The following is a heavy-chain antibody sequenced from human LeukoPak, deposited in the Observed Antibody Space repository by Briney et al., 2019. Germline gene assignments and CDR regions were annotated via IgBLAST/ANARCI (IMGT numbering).Heavy chain of an antibody. V-gene: IGHV3-33*01. D-gene: IGHD2-21*02. J-gene: IGHJ6*02. CDR1: GSTFSDFA. Sequence: GGSLRLSCAASGSTFSDFAMHWVRQAPGKGLEWVAVIWYDGSDKYYADSVKGRFTISRDNSKNTLYLQINRLGSEDMAVYYCARSRGDGGSPVGYYYYYGVDVWGQGTTVTVSS. CDR3: ARSRGDGGSPVGYYYYYGVDV. CDR2: IWYDGSDK.